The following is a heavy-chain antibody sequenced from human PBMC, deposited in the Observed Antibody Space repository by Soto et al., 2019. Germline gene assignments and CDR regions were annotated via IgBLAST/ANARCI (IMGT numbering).Heavy chain of an antibody. V-gene: IGHV1-18*01. CDR2: ISAYNGNT. J-gene: IGHJ3*02. CDR3: ARDGGRYFGWFRLADAFDI. CDR1: GYTFTSYG. D-gene: IGHD3-9*01. Sequence: QVQLVQSGAEVKKPGASVKVSCKASGYTFTSYGISWVRQAPGQGLEWMGWISAYNGNTNYAQKLQGRVTMTTDTPTSTAYMELRSLRSDDTAVYCCARDGGRYFGWFRLADAFDIWGQGTMVTVSS.